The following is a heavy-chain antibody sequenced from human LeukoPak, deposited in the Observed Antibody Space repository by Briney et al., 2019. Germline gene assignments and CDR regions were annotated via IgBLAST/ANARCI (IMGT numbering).Heavy chain of an antibody. J-gene: IGHJ3*02. V-gene: IGHV1-69*04. CDR3: ARREGDQLDAFYI. CDR1: GGTFSSYA. CDR2: IIPILGIA. Sequence: GASVKVSCKASGGTFSSYAISWVRQAPGQGLEWMGRIIPILGIANYAQKFQGRVTITAGKSTSTAYMEPSSLRSEDTAVYCCARREGDQLDAFYIWGQGTMVTVSS. D-gene: IGHD1-26*01.